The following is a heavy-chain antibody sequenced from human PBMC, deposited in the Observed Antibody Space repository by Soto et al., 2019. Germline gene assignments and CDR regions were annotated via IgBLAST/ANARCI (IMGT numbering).Heavy chain of an antibody. CDR2: VWYDGRNK. CDR1: GFTLSTYG. J-gene: IGHJ4*02. Sequence: QVHLVESGGGVVQPGRSLRLSCAASGFTLSTYGMHWVRQAPGKGLEWVAVVWYDGRNKYYADSVKGRFTISSDNSKSTQSLQMNSRRAEDTAVSYCARGTIDRYFDYWGQGTLVNVSS. D-gene: IGHD2-15*01. V-gene: IGHV3-33*01. CDR3: ARGTIDRYFDY.